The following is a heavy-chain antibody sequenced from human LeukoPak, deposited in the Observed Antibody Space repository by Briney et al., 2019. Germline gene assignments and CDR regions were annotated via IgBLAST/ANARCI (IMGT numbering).Heavy chain of an antibody. V-gene: IGHV1-2*06. CDR1: GYIFTDYY. CDR2: INPNSGGT. D-gene: IGHD6-13*01. J-gene: IGHJ4*02. Sequence: ASVKVSCKASGYIFTDYYMHWVRQAPGQELGWMGRINPNSGGTNYAQKFQGRVTMTRDTSISTAYMELSRLRSDDTAVYYCAKGIAAAGLTNNYYWGQGTLVTVSS. CDR3: AKGIAAAGLTNNYY.